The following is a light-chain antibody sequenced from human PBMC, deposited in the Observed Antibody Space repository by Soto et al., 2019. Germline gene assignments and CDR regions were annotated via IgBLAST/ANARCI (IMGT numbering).Light chain of an antibody. CDR3: QQYNSYSPT. V-gene: IGKV1-13*02. Sequence: AIQLTNSPSSLSASVGDRVTITCRATQGISRYLNWYQQKPGKAPKLLIYAASSLQNGGPSRISGSGPETEFTLPISGLQPGDSAAFSCQQYNSYSPTSGQGTKVGIK. CDR2: AAS. CDR1: QGISRY. J-gene: IGKJ1*01.